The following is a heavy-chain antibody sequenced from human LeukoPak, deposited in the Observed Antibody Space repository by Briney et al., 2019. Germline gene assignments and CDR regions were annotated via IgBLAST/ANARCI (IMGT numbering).Heavy chain of an antibody. CDR3: AKVNYYESSGYYDY. V-gene: IGHV3-30*18. CDR1: GFTFSSYS. Sequence: PGGSLRLSCAASGFTFSSYSMNWVRQAPGKGLEWVAVISHDGTNKYYVDSVKGRFTISRDNSKNTLYLQMNSLRAEDTAVYYCAKVNYYESSGYYDYWGQGTLVTVSS. CDR2: ISHDGTNK. J-gene: IGHJ4*02. D-gene: IGHD3-22*01.